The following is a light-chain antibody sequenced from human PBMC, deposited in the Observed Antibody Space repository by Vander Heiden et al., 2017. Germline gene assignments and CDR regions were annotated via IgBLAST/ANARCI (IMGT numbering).Light chain of an antibody. Sequence: YPLTPPLPVALARRQTATFTCGGNNIGSKNVHWYKQKPGQVPVVVIYKDRNRPSGIPERFSGSNSGNTATLTISRAQAGDEADYYCQVWDSTTAVFGGGTKLTVL. J-gene: IGLJ3*02. CDR3: QVWDSTTAV. V-gene: IGLV3-9*01. CDR1: NIGSKN. CDR2: KDR.